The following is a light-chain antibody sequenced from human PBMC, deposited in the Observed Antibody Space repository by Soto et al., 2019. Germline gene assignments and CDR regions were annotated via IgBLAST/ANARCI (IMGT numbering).Light chain of an antibody. V-gene: IGLV2-14*03. CDR1: SSDVGGYNS. Sequence: QSVLTQPASVSGSPGESITISCTGTSSDVGGYNSVSWYQHHPGKAPPLILYDVGDRPSGVSYRFSGSKSGNTASLTISGLQAADEADYFCSSFTSSMTNVFGSGTKLTVL. J-gene: IGLJ1*01. CDR2: DVG. CDR3: SSFTSSMTNV.